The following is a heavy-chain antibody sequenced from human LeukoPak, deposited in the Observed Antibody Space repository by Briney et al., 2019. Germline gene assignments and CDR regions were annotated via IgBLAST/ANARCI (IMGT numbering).Heavy chain of an antibody. CDR3: AKDTSGWYSGYFDY. D-gene: IGHD6-19*01. CDR1: GFTFSSYA. CDR2: ISGSGGST. J-gene: IGHJ4*02. Sequence: GGSLRLSCAASGFTFSSYAMSWVRQAPGKGLEWVSAISGSGGSTYYADSVKGRFTISRDNSKNTLYLQMNSLRAEDTAVYYFAKDTSGWYSGYFDYWGQGTLVTVSS. V-gene: IGHV3-23*01.